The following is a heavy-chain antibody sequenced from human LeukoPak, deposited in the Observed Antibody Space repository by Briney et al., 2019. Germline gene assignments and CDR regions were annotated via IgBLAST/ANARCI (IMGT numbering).Heavy chain of an antibody. V-gene: IGHV4-59*11. CDR1: GGSISSHY. Sequence: SETLSLTCTVSGGSISSHYWSWIRPPPGKGLEWIGYINYSGGTNYNPSLKSRVTISVDTSKNQFSLKLTSVTAADTAVYYCARGIFGVVRHYYFDYWGQGTLVTVSS. J-gene: IGHJ4*02. CDR2: INYSGGT. CDR3: ARGIFGVVRHYYFDY. D-gene: IGHD3-3*01.